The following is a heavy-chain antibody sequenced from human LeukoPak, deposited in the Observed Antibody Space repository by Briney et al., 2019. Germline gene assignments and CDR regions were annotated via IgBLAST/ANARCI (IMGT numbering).Heavy chain of an antibody. CDR2: IGVADDT. Sequence: GGSLRLSCVASGLTFNNQDMHWVRQSAGKGLEWVSAIGVADDTYYSASVKGRFTISRENARNSLYLQMNSLRAEDTAVYYCARERTRGCNGDICLDGFDIWGRGTKVTVSS. J-gene: IGHJ3*02. CDR1: GLTFNNQD. CDR3: ARERTRGCNGDICLDGFDI. D-gene: IGHD2-15*01. V-gene: IGHV3-13*01.